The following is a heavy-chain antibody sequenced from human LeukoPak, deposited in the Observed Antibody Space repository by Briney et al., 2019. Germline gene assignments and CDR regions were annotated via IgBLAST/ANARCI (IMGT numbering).Heavy chain of an antibody. V-gene: IGHV3-15*01. CDR3: ITWRWFDP. J-gene: IGHJ5*02. CDR2: IKSKTDGGTA. Sequence: GGSLRLSCAASGFTFPNTWMSWVRQAPGKGLEWVGRIKSKTDGGTADYAAPGKGRFTISSDDSKNTMYLQMNSLKTEDTAVYYCITWRWFDPWGQETLVTVSS. CDR1: GFTFPNTW.